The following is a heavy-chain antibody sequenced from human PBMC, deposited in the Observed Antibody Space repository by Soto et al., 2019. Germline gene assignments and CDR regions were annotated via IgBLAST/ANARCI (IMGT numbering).Heavy chain of an antibody. CDR1: GFTFSSYG. D-gene: IGHD3-10*01. CDR2: IWYDGSNK. J-gene: IGHJ6*02. Sequence: PGGSLRLSCAASGFTFSSYGMHWVRQAPGKGLEWVAVIWYDGSNKYYADSVKGRFTISRDNSKNTLYLQMNSLRAEDTAVYYCARAFGELSGYYYYGMDVWGQGTTVTVSS. V-gene: IGHV3-33*01. CDR3: ARAFGELSGYYYYGMDV.